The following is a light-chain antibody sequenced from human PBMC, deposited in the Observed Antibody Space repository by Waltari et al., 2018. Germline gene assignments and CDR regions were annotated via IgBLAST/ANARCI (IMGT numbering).Light chain of an antibody. CDR2: DVS. Sequence: QSALTQPASVSGSLGRSITMSCTGTSSDIVLHNYSSWYQQHPGNAPKLLIYDVSNLPSGVSNRFSGSKSGNTASLTISGLQSEDEADYYCTSFSSDSTPLVFGTGTRVTV. CDR3: TSFSSDSTPLV. CDR1: SSDIVLHNY. V-gene: IGLV2-14*03. J-gene: IGLJ1*01.